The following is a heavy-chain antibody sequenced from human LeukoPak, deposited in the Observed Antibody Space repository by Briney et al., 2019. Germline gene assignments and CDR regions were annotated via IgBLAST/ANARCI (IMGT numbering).Heavy chain of an antibody. Sequence: ASVKVSCKASGYTFTGYYMHWVRQAPGQGLEWMGWINPNSGGTNYAQKFQGRVTMTRDTSISTAYMELSRLRSDDTAVYYCARGSGWYGGDYFDYWGQGTLVTVSS. CDR2: INPNSGGT. CDR1: GYTFTGYY. V-gene: IGHV1-2*02. D-gene: IGHD6-19*01. J-gene: IGHJ4*02. CDR3: ARGSGWYGGDYFDY.